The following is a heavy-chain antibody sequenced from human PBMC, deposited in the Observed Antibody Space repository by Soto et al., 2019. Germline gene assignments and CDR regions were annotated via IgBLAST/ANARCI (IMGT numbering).Heavy chain of an antibody. CDR2: IYYSGST. Sequence: SDTLSLTCTVSGGSISSYYWSWIRQPPGKGLEWIGYIYYSGSTNYNPSLKSRVTISVDTSKNQFSLKLSPVTAADTAVYYCARDHYAQGGFGYWGQGTLVTVSS. CDR3: ARDHYAQGGFGY. D-gene: IGHD2-15*01. CDR1: GGSISSYY. V-gene: IGHV4-59*01. J-gene: IGHJ4*02.